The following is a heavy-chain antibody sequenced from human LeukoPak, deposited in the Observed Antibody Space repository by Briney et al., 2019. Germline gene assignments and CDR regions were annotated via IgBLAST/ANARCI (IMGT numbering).Heavy chain of an antibody. D-gene: IGHD6-13*01. J-gene: IGHJ4*02. CDR1: GFTFSNYG. CDR2: INTDGSAT. Sequence: GGSLRLSCAASGFTFSNYGMHWVRHAPGKGLVWVAHINTDGSATTYGDAAKGRFTVSRDNANNTLSLEMNSLRVEDTAVYYCARGTAAAAGIDYWGQGTLVTVSS. CDR3: ARGTAAAAGIDY. V-gene: IGHV3-74*01.